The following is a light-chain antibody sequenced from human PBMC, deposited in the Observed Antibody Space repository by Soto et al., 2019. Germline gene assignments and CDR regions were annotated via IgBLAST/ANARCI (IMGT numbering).Light chain of an antibody. V-gene: IGLV2-11*01. CDR1: SSDVGGYNY. Sequence: QSALTQPRSVSGSPGQSVTISCTGTSSDVGGYNYVSWYQQHPGKAPKLMIYDVTKRPSGVPDRFSGSKSGNTASLTISGLQDEDEADYYCCSYAGNSLCVFGTGTKVTVL. J-gene: IGLJ1*01. CDR3: CSYAGNSLCV. CDR2: DVT.